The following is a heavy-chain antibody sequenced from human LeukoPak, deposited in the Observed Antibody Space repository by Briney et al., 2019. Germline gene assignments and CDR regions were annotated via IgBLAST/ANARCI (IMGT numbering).Heavy chain of an antibody. Sequence: SVKVSCKASGYTFTGYYMHWVRQAPGQGLEWMGWINPNSGGTNYAQKFQGRVTMTRDTSISTAYMELSRLRSDDTAVYYCARDLAVAATNWFDPWGQGTLVTVSS. CDR2: INPNSGGT. D-gene: IGHD2-15*01. CDR3: ARDLAVAATNWFDP. V-gene: IGHV1-2*02. CDR1: GYTFTGYY. J-gene: IGHJ5*02.